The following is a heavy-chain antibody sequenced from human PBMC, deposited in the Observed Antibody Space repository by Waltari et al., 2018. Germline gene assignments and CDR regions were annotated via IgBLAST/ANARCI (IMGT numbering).Heavy chain of an antibody. CDR3: ARLPDISGWPFDY. CDR2: ISYNGRT. V-gene: IGHV4-59*08. D-gene: IGHD6-25*01. J-gene: IGHJ4*02. Sequence: QVQLQESGPGLLKPSETLSLTCTVSTGSINSDYWTWIRQPPGKGLEWIGYISYNGRTEYNPSLTSRVTLSIDPSKKHFSLNLHSVTAADTAVYYCARLPDISGWPFDYWGQGTLVTVSS. CDR1: TGSINSDY.